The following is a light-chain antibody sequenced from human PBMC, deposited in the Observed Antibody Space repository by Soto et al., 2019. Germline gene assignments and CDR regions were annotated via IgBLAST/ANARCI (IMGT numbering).Light chain of an antibody. CDR1: QSVRSNF. CDR2: GAS. Sequence: EIVLTQSPGTLSLSPGERATLSCRASQSVRSNFLAWYQQKPGQAPRLLIYGASNRATGIPDRFSGSGSGTDFTLTISRLEPEDFAVYYCQQYGSSPTTFGQGTKVDI. V-gene: IGKV3-20*01. J-gene: IGKJ1*01. CDR3: QQYGSSPTT.